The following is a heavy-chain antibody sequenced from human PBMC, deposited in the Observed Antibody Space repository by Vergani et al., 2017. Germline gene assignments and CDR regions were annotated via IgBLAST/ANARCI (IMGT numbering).Heavy chain of an antibody. D-gene: IGHD6-13*01. V-gene: IGHV3-23*01. J-gene: IGHJ4*02. CDR2: ISGSVGST. CDR3: AKGSKGSSWYTPNDY. Sequence: EVQLLESGGGLVQPGGSLRLSCAASGFTFSSHAISWVRQAPGKGLEWVSAISGSVGSTYYAYSVKGRFTISRDKSKNTLYLQMNSLRAEDTAVYYCAKGSKGSSWYTPNDYWGQGTLVTVSS. CDR1: GFTFSSHA.